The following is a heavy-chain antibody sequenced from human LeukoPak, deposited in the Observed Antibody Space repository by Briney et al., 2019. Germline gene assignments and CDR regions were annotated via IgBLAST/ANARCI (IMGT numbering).Heavy chain of an antibody. CDR1: GGSFSGYY. CDR3: ARKGSSPYSSGWYRGSRAEYFQH. V-gene: IGHV4-34*01. J-gene: IGHJ1*01. D-gene: IGHD6-19*01. Sequence: AETLSLTCAVYGGSFSGYYCSWIRQPPGKGLECIGEINHSGSTNYNPSLKSRVTISVDTSKNQFSLKLSSVTAADTAVYYCARKGSSPYSSGWYRGSRAEYFQHWGQGTLVTVSS. CDR2: INHSGST.